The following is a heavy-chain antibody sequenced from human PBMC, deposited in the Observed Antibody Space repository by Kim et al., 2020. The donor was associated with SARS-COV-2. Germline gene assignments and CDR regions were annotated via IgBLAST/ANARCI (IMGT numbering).Heavy chain of an antibody. CDR3: ARNMVRGVFDPNNWFDP. CDR2: IYYSGST. V-gene: IGHV4-39*01. J-gene: IGHJ5*02. Sequence: SETLSLTCTVSGGSISSSSYYWGWIRQPQGKGREWSGSIYYSGSTYYNPSLKGRVTISVDTSKNQLSLKLSSVTAADTAVYYCARNMVRGVFDPNNWFDPWGQGTLVTVSS. D-gene: IGHD3-10*01. CDR1: GGSISSSSYY.